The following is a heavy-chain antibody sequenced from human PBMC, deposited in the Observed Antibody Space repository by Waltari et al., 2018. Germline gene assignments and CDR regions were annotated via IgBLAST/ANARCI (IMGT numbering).Heavy chain of an antibody. V-gene: IGHV4-61*02. J-gene: IGHJ6*02. CDR1: GGSIRRGRYY. CDR3: ARGCGGSCYASYYYYGMDV. CDR2: IYTSGSN. D-gene: IGHD2-15*01. Sequence: QVQLQESGPGLVKPSQTLSLTCNVSGGSIRRGRYYWSWIRQHAGKGLEWIGRIYTSGSNNYNPSLKSRVTISVDTSKNQFSLKLSSVTAADTAVYYCARGCGGSCYASYYYYGMDVWGQGTTVTVSS.